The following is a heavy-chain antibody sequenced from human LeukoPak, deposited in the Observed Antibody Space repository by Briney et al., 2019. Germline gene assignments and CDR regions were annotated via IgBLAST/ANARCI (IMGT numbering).Heavy chain of an antibody. J-gene: IGHJ3*02. Sequence: PSETLSLTCTVSGGTISSGSIYWSWIRQPAGKGLEWIGRIYTSGSTNYNPSLKSRVTISVDTSKNQFSLKLSSVTAADTAVYYCARDLRGTSAFDIWGQGTMVTVSS. D-gene: IGHD3-9*01. V-gene: IGHV4-61*02. CDR1: GGTISSGSIY. CDR3: ARDLRGTSAFDI. CDR2: IYTSGST.